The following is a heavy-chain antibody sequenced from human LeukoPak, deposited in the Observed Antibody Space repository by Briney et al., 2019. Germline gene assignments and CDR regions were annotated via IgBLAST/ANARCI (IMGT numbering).Heavy chain of an antibody. CDR3: ARDASLQTGAFDV. Sequence: SGTLSLTCAVSGGSISRSDWWSWVRQSPGKALEWIGEIFHSGSTKYNPSLKSRVTISVDKSKNQFSLNLTSVTAADTAMYYCARDASLQTGAFDVWGQGTMVTVSS. CDR1: GGSISRSDW. D-gene: IGHD5-24*01. V-gene: IGHV4-4*02. CDR2: IFHSGST. J-gene: IGHJ3*01.